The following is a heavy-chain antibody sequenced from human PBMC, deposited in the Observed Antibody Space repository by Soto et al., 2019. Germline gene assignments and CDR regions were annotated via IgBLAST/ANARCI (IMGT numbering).Heavy chain of an antibody. CDR1: GFSFSTSV. V-gene: IGHV3-30*03. J-gene: IGHJ5*02. CDR2: ISSDGNRN. Sequence: QVQLVESGGGVVLPGRSLRLSCVASGFSFSTSVMHWVRQAPGKGLERVAAISSDGNRNYYPDSVKGRFTISRDNSKNTLYLQVNSLTTEETAVYYCAREVGSRGRCGWFDPWGQGTLVTVSS. D-gene: IGHD6-19*01. CDR3: AREVGSRGRCGWFDP.